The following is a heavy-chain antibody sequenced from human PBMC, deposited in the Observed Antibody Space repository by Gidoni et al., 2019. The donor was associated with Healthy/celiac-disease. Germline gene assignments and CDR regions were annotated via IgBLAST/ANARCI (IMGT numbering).Heavy chain of an antibody. J-gene: IGHJ4*02. CDR2: IYYSGST. V-gene: IGHV4-30-4*01. D-gene: IGHD2-15*01. Sequence: QLQLQESGPGLVKPSQPLSLTCTFPGGSISSGDYYWSWIRQPPGKGLAWIGYIYYSGSTYYNPSLKSRVTISVDTSKNQFSLKLSSVTAADTAVYYCARKSYCSGGSCYRIHEGDFDYWGQGTLVTVSS. CDR3: ARKSYCSGGSCYRIHEGDFDY. CDR1: GGSISSGDYY.